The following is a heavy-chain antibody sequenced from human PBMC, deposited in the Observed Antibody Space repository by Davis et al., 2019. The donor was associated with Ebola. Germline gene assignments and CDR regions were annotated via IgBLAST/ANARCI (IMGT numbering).Heavy chain of an antibody. J-gene: IGHJ4*02. CDR2: INPSGDTT. Sequence: AASVKVSCKASGYTFTSYYIHWVRQAPGQGLEWMGVINPSGDTTRYTQKFQGRVTMTRDTSISTAYMELSRLRSDDTAVYYCAKAPCSGGSCYPSYWGQGTLVTVSS. CDR1: GYTFTSYY. CDR3: AKAPCSGGSCYPSY. V-gene: IGHV1-46*01. D-gene: IGHD2-15*01.